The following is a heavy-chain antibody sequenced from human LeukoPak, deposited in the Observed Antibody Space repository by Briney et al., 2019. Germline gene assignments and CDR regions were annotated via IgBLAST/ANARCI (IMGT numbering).Heavy chain of an antibody. CDR2: ITPNLGTT. Sequence: ASVKVSCKASGGTSNSHAISWVRQAPGQGLEWMGRITPNLGTTNRAQNFQDRITLTADKSTNTAYMGLTSLTSDDTAVYYCATTNDGGGYQWGDFFDFWGQGTLVTVSS. CDR3: ATTNDGGGYQWGDFFDF. V-gene: IGHV1-69*04. J-gene: IGHJ4*02. D-gene: IGHD3-22*01. CDR1: GGTSNSHA.